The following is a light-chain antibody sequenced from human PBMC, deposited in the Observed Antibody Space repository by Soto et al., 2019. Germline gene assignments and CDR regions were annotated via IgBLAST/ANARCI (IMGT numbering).Light chain of an antibody. V-gene: IGLV1-40*01. Sequence: QSVLTQPPSVSGAPGQRVTISCTGSSSNIGAGYDVHWYQQLPGTAPKLLIYGNSNRPSGVPVRFSGSKSGTSASLAITGLQAEHEADYYCQSYDSSLSVVFGGGTKLTVL. CDR3: QSYDSSLSVV. CDR2: GNS. CDR1: SSNIGAGYD. J-gene: IGLJ2*01.